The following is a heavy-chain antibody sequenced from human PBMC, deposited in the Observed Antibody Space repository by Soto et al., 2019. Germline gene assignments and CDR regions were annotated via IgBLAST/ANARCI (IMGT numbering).Heavy chain of an antibody. D-gene: IGHD3-22*01. CDR2: ISGGGRDT. CDR1: GFTFSSYA. CDR3: ARVIVRTSYSDRSGYYFKY. J-gene: IGHJ4*02. V-gene: IGHV3-23*01. Sequence: GGSLRLSCEASGFTFSSYAMSWVRQAPGKGLEWVSGISGGGRDTHYADSVKGRFTVSRDDSKNTLYPQMNTLRPEDTAIYYCARVIVRTSYSDRSGYYFKYWGQGTLVTVSS.